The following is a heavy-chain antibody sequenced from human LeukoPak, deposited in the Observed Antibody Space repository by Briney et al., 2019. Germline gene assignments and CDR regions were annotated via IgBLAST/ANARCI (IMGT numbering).Heavy chain of an antibody. CDR1: GYTLTELS. CDR3: ARDQEDGSIWYRDYYQYYGLDV. Sequence: ASVKVSCKVSGYTLTELSMHWVRQAPGQGLEWMGIINPSGGSTTYAQNFQGRVTMTKDTSTNTVYMELSSLRSEDTAIYYCARDQEDGSIWYRDYYQYYGLDVWGKGTTVTVSS. J-gene: IGHJ6*04. D-gene: IGHD6-13*01. CDR2: INPSGGST. V-gene: IGHV1-46*01.